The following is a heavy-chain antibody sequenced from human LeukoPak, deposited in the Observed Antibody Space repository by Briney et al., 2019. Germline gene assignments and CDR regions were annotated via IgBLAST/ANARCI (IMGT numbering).Heavy chain of an antibody. CDR1: GFTFSSYW. V-gene: IGHV3-7*05. J-gene: IGHJ4*02. D-gene: IGHD6-6*01. CDR2: IKQDGSVE. Sequence: GGSLTPSCAASGFTFSSYWMSWVRQAPGKGLEWVANIKQDGSVEYYVVSVKGRFTISRDNAKESLYLQMNSLRAEDTAVYYCARIGYSSSSFDFWGQGTLVTVSS. CDR3: ARIGYSSSSFDF.